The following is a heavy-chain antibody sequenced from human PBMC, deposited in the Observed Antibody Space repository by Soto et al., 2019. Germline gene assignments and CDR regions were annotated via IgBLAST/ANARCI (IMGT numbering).Heavy chain of an antibody. CDR1: GFSLNARGVG. D-gene: IGHD6-19*01. CDR3: SHTKTTPWLGPQFDY. Sequence: SGPTLVNPTQTLTLTCTFSGFSLNARGVGVGWIRQPPGKALEWLAVVYWDEDRWYSPSLKSRLTITKDTSKNQVVLTMTNMDPVDTATYYCSHTKTTPWLGPQFDYWGQGTLVTVSS. V-gene: IGHV2-5*02. J-gene: IGHJ4*02. CDR2: VYWDEDR.